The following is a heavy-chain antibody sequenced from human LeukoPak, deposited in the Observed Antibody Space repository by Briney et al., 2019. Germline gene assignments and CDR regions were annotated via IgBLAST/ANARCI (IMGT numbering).Heavy chain of an antibody. Sequence: ASVKVSCKASGYTFTSYAMHWVSQAPGHRLEWMGWINAGNGNTKYSQKFQGSVTITRDTSASTAYMELSSLRSEDTAVYYCARGRPSGGGLWFGELFWFDPWGQGTLVTVSS. D-gene: IGHD3-10*01. CDR1: GYTFTSYA. J-gene: IGHJ5*02. CDR2: INAGNGNT. V-gene: IGHV1-3*01. CDR3: ARGRPSGGGLWFGELFWFDP.